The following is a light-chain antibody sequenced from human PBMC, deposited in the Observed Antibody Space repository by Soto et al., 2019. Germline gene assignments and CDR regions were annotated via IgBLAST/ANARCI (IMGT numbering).Light chain of an antibody. CDR3: QHRIIWPVS. CDR2: DAS. CDR1: QSLSSSS. J-gene: IGKJ5*01. Sequence: EIVLTQSPGTLSMSPGERATLSCRASQSLSSSSLAWYQHKPGQAPRLLIFDASNRATGIPARFSGSGSGTDFTLTISILEPEDFAVYYCQHRIIWPVSFGQGTRLEI. V-gene: IGKV3D-20*02.